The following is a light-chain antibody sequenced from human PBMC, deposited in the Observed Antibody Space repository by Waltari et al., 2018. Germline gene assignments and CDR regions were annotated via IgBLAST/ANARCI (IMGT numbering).Light chain of an antibody. CDR1: QSVSTN. CDR3: HQYNNWWT. J-gene: IGKJ1*01. Sequence: ETVLTQSPVTLSVSPGERVTLSCRASQSVSTNLAWYQQKPGQAPRLLIYGVSTRATGIPGRFSGSGSGTEFTLTINTLQSEDFAVYYCHQYNNWWTFGQGTKVEIK. V-gene: IGKV3D-15*01. CDR2: GVS.